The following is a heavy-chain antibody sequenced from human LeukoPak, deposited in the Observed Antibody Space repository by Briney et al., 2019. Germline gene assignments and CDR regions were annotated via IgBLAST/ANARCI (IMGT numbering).Heavy chain of an antibody. CDR2: ISYDGSNK. CDR1: GFTFSSYG. CDR3: ATAYDSSGYYPIEAFDI. V-gene: IGHV3-30*03. J-gene: IGHJ3*02. Sequence: PGGSLRLSCAASGFTFSSYGMHWVRQAPGKGLEWVAVISYDGSNKYYADSVKGRFTISRDNSKNTLYLQMNSLRAEDTAVYYCATAYDSSGYYPIEAFDIWGQGTMVTVSS. D-gene: IGHD3-22*01.